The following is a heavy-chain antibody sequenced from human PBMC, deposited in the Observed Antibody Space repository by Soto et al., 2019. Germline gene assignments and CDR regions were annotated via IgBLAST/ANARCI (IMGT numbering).Heavy chain of an antibody. D-gene: IGHD1-7*01. Sequence: PGGSLRLSCAASGLTFSNYAMSWVRQAPGGGLEWVSSMSGSSSTTYYADSVRGRFTISRDRSKNTLYLQMSSLRAEDTALYYCAKNQERELPRVIDFWGQGTRVTVS. CDR3: AKNQERELPRVIDF. CDR2: MSGSSSTT. V-gene: IGHV3-23*01. J-gene: IGHJ4*02. CDR1: GLTFSNYA.